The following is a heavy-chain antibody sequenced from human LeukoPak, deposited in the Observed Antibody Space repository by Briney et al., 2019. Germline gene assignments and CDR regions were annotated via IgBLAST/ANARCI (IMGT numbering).Heavy chain of an antibody. V-gene: IGHV3-20*04. Sequence: GGSLRLSCAASGFTFDDYGMSWVRQAPGKGLEWVSGINWNGGSTGYADSVKGRFTISRDNAKNSLYLQMNSLRAEDTALYYCARDHPFGGKRGIDYWGQGTLVTVSS. J-gene: IGHJ4*02. CDR2: INWNGGST. D-gene: IGHD3-16*01. CDR1: GFTFDDYG. CDR3: ARDHPFGGKRGIDY.